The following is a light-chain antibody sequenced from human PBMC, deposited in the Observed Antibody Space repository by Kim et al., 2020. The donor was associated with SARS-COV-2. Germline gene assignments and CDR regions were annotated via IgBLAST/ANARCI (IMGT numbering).Light chain of an antibody. V-gene: IGKV3-15*01. CDR2: AAS. Sequence: PGERAPLPCRSAQSVSINVAWYQQHPGQPPTPLMYAASTRATGIPARFSGSGSGTEFTLTISSLQSEDIAIYQCQQYDNWPETFGQGTNLENK. J-gene: IGKJ2*01. CDR3: QQYDNWPET. CDR1: QSVSIN.